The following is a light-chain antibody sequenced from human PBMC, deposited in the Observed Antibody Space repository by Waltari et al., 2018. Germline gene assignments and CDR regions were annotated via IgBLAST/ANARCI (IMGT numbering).Light chain of an antibody. V-gene: IGKV1-39*01. CDR1: QNITRF. CDR2: AAS. J-gene: IGKJ2*01. Sequence: DIQMTQSPSSLSASVGDRVTITCRASQNITRFLNWHQQRPGKAPKVLISAASSLQSGVPSRFSGSGSGTDFTLTISSLQPEDFAAYYCQQTYSTPYTFGQGTKLGIK. CDR3: QQTYSTPYT.